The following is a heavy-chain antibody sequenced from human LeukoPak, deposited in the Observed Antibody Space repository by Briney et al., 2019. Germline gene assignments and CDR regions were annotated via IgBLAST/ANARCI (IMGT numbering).Heavy chain of an antibody. CDR2: IFYTGNT. CDR3: ARRAAAAGTTPEYYFDY. Sequence: SETLSLTCTVSGGSISSHHWGWIRQPPGEGLEWIGTIFYTGNTYYSPSLKTRVTMSVATSKNHFSLNLSSVTAADTAFYYCARRAAAAGTTPEYYFDYWGQGTLVTVSS. D-gene: IGHD6-13*01. V-gene: IGHV4-39*02. CDR1: GGSISSHH. J-gene: IGHJ4*02.